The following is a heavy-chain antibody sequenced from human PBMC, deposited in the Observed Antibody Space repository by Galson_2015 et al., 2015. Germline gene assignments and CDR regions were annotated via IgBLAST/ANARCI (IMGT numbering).Heavy chain of an antibody. D-gene: IGHD3-3*01. CDR2: IIPIFGTA. J-gene: IGHJ4*02. CDR3: ATKRDFWSGSYFDY. V-gene: IGHV1-69*06. Sequence: SVKVSCKASGGTFSSYAISWVRQAPGQGLEWMGGIIPIFGTANYAQKFQGRVTITADKSTSTAYMELSSLRSEDTAVYYCATKRDFWSGSYFDYWGQGTLVTVSS. CDR1: GGTFSSYA.